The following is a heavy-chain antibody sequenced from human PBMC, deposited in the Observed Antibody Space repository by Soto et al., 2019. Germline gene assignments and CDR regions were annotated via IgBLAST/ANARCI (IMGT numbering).Heavy chain of an antibody. D-gene: IGHD2-15*01. CDR2: LTGSGGYT. J-gene: IGHJ4*02. Sequence: PGGSLRLSCAASGFTFSAYVMSWVRQAPGKGLEWVSALTGSGGYTYYADSVKGRFTISRDNSKNTLYLEMNSLRAEDTAMYYCAKGSSGGRPYYFDYWGQGTMVTVSS. CDR1: GFTFSAYV. V-gene: IGHV3-23*01. CDR3: AKGSSGGRPYYFDY.